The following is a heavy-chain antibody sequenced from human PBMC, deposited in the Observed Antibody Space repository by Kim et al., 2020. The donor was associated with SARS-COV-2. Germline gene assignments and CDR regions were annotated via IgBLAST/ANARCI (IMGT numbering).Heavy chain of an antibody. D-gene: IGHD3-22*01. CDR1: GGSVSSGSYY. Sequence: SETLSLTCTVSGGSVSSGSYYWSWIRQPPGKGLEWIGYIYYSGSTNYNPSLKSRVTISVDTSKNQFSLKLSSVTAADTAVYYCARDSYYYDSSGYRGTFDYWGQGTLVTVSS. CDR3: ARDSYYYDSSGYRGTFDY. J-gene: IGHJ4*02. V-gene: IGHV4-61*01. CDR2: IYYSGST.